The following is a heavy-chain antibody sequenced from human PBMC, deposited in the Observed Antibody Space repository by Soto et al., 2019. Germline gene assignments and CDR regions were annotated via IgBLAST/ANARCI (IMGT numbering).Heavy chain of an antibody. CDR3: ARDSGVVVPAAISNWFDP. D-gene: IGHD2-2*01. V-gene: IGHV1-3*01. J-gene: IGHJ5*02. Sequence: ASVKVSCKASGYTFTSYAMHWVRQAPGQRLEWMGWINAGNGNTKYSQKFQGRVTITRDTSASTAYMELSSLRSEDTAVYYCARDSGVVVPAAISNWFDPWGQGTLVTVYS. CDR1: GYTFTSYA. CDR2: INAGNGNT.